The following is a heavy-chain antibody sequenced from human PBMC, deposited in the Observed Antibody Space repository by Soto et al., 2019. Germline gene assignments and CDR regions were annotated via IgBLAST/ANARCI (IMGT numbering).Heavy chain of an antibody. J-gene: IGHJ3*02. D-gene: IGHD3-16*01. Sequence: ESGGGVVQPGRSLSLSCAASGFTFRTYGMHWVRQAPGKGLEWVAIFWYDGSNKYYAESVKGRFTISRDNSKNTLYLQMNSLRAEDTAVYYCARDGTFGAKGGSLDIWGQWTMVTVSS. CDR3: ARDGTFGAKGGSLDI. CDR2: FWYDGSNK. CDR1: GFTFRTYG. V-gene: IGHV3-33*01.